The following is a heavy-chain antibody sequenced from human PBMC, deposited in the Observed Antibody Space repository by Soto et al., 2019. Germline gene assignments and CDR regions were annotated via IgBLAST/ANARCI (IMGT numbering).Heavy chain of an antibody. V-gene: IGHV1-18*01. CDR2: ISANNGNT. J-gene: IGHJ4*02. D-gene: IGHD2-21*02. CDR3: ARGGLTPRTSVDY. Sequence: ASVKVSCKASGYSFTSYGISWVRQAPGQGLEWMGWISANNGNTNYAQSLQGRVTMTTDTSASIAHMELGSLRSDDTAMYYCARGGLTPRTSVDYWGQGTLVTVSS. CDR1: GYSFTSYG.